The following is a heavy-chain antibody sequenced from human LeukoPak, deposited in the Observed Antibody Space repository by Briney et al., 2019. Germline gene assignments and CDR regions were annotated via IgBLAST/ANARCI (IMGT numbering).Heavy chain of an antibody. CDR1: GYTFTSYA. Sequence: GASVKVSCKASGYTFTSYAMHWVRQAPGQRLEWMGWINAGNGNTKYSQKFQGRVTITMDTSASTAYMELSSLRSEDTAVYYCARDHVVGLAPFDPWGQGTLVTVSS. D-gene: IGHD2-15*01. J-gene: IGHJ5*02. V-gene: IGHV1-3*01. CDR2: INAGNGNT. CDR3: ARDHVVGLAPFDP.